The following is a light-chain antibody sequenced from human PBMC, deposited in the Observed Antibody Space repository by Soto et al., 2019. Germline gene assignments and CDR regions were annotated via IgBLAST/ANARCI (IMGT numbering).Light chain of an antibody. Sequence: DIQMTQSPSTLSASVGDRVTITCRASQSISAWLAWYQQKPGKAPKFLIYDASTLESGVPSRFSGSGSGTEFTLTINSLQPDDFATYYCQQYNSYSWTFGQGTKVEIK. CDR2: DAS. CDR1: QSISAW. V-gene: IGKV1-5*01. CDR3: QQYNSYSWT. J-gene: IGKJ1*01.